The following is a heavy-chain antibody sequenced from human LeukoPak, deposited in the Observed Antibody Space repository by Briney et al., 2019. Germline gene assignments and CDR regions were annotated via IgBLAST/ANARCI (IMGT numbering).Heavy chain of an antibody. Sequence: SETLSLTCAVYGGSFSGYYWSWIRQPPGRGLEWIGEINHSGSTNYNPSLKSRVTISVDTSKNQFSLKLSSVTAADTAVYYCARGLLLFDIWGQGTMVTVSS. D-gene: IGHD3-10*01. V-gene: IGHV4-34*01. CDR2: INHSGST. J-gene: IGHJ3*02. CDR1: GGSFSGYY. CDR3: ARGLLLFDI.